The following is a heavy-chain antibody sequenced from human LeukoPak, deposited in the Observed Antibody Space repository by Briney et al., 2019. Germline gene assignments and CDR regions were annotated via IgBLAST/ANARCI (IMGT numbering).Heavy chain of an antibody. CDR3: ARGLRVSPAFDY. D-gene: IGHD2-2*01. CDR1: GYTFTGYY. V-gene: IGHV1-2*02. Sequence: ASVRVSCTASGYTFTGYYMHWVRQAPGQGLEWMGWINPNSGGTNYAQKFQGRVTMTRDTSIITAYMELSRLRSDDTAVYYCARGLRVSPAFDYWGQGTLVTVSS. CDR2: INPNSGGT. J-gene: IGHJ4*02.